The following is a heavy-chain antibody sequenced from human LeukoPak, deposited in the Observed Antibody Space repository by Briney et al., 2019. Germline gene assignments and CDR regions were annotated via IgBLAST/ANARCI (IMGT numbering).Heavy chain of an antibody. CDR2: VYPADSDT. Sequence: GESLKISCKASGYNFINFWIGWVRQMPGKGLEWVGMVYPADSDTRHNPSFEGQVTISADKSVNTAYLHWRSLKASDSAMYYCARQHGSGKGLGYWGQGTLVTVSS. CDR1: GYNFINFW. D-gene: IGHD3-10*01. CDR3: ARQHGSGKGLGY. V-gene: IGHV5-51*01. J-gene: IGHJ4*02.